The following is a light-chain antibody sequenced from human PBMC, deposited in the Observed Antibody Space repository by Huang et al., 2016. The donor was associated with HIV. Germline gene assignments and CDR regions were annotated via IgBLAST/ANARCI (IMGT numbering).Light chain of an antibody. V-gene: IGKV3-11*01. Sequence: EIVLTQSPATLSLSPGERATLPCRASQSVSSYLAWYQQKPGQAPRLLIYDASNRATGIPARVSGGGSGTDFTLTISSLEPEDFAVYYCQQRSNWPPLLTFGGGTKVEIK. CDR2: DAS. J-gene: IGKJ4*01. CDR1: QSVSSY. CDR3: QQRSNWPPLLT.